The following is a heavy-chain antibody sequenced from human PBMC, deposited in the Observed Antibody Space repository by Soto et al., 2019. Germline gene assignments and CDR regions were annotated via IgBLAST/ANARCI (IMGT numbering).Heavy chain of an antibody. D-gene: IGHD2-15*01. CDR3: ARDSGLYCSGGSCSPDAFDI. CDR1: GGSISSYY. J-gene: IGHJ3*02. CDR2: IYYSGST. V-gene: IGHV4-59*01. Sequence: SETLSLTCTVSGGSISSYYWSWIRQPPGKGLEWIGYIYYSGSTNYNPSLKSRVTISVDTSKNQFSLKLSSATAADTAVYYCARDSGLYCSGGSCSPDAFDIWGQGTMVTVSS.